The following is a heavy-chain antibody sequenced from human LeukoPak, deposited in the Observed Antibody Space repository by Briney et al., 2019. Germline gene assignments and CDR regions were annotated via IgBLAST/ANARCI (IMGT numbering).Heavy chain of an antibody. J-gene: IGHJ4*02. CDR2: IYYSGST. CDR3: ARAALTGYYFPFDY. D-gene: IGHD3-9*01. CDR1: GYSISSGYY. Sequence: SETLSLTCSVSGYSISSGYYWGWIRQPPGKGLEWIGYIYYSGSTNYNPSLKSRVTISVDTSKNQFSLKLSSVTAADTAVYYCARAALTGYYFPFDYWGQGTLVTVS. V-gene: IGHV4-61*01.